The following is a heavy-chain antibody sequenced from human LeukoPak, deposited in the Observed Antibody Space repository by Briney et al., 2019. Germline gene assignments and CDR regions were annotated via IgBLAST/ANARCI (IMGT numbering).Heavy chain of an antibody. D-gene: IGHD6-19*01. Sequence: SETLSLTCTVSGGSISSCYWSWIRQPPGKGLEWIGYIYYSGSTNYNPSLKSRVTISVDTSKNQFSLKLSSVTAADTAVYYCARLHDPVAGIYYYYGMDVWGQGTTVTVSS. V-gene: IGHV4-59*08. J-gene: IGHJ6*02. CDR2: IYYSGST. CDR3: ARLHDPVAGIYYYYGMDV. CDR1: GGSISSCY.